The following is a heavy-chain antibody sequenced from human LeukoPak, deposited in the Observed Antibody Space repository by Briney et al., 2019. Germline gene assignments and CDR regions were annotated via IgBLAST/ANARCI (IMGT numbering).Heavy chain of an antibody. CDR3: AKDATHSSGWYCYFDY. CDR1: GGTFSSYA. D-gene: IGHD6-19*01. CDR2: IIPIFGTA. V-gene: IGHV1-69*01. J-gene: IGHJ4*02. Sequence: SVKVSCKASGGTFSSYAISWVRQAPGQGLEWMGGIIPIFGTANYAQKFQGRVTITADESTSTAYMELSSLRSEDTAVYYCAKDATHSSGWYCYFDYWGQGTLVTVSS.